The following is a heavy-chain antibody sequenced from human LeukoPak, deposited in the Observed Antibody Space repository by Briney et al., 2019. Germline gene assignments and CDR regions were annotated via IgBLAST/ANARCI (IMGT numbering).Heavy chain of an antibody. J-gene: IGHJ4*02. D-gene: IGHD3-22*01. CDR3: AKVPNYYDSSGYYYWFDY. Sequence: GGSLRLSCAASGFTFSSYAMSWVRQAPGKELEWVSAISGSGGSTYYADSVKGRFTISRDNSKNTLYLQMNSLRAEDTAVYYCAKVPNYYDSSGYYYWFDYWGQGTLVTVSS. CDR2: ISGSGGST. CDR1: GFTFSSYA. V-gene: IGHV3-23*01.